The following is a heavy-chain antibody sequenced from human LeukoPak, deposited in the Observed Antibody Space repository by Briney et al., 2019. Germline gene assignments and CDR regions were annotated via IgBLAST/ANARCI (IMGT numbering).Heavy chain of an antibody. CDR1: EYTFTGYY. CDR3: ARDKGYGDYEWDY. CDR2: INPNSGDT. Sequence: GASVKVSCKTSEYTFTGYYMHWVRQAPGQGLEWMGWINPNSGDTNYAQKFQGRVTMTRDTSISTAYMELSRLRSDDTAVYYCARDKGYGDYEWDYWGQGTLVTVSS. J-gene: IGHJ4*02. V-gene: IGHV1-2*02. D-gene: IGHD4-17*01.